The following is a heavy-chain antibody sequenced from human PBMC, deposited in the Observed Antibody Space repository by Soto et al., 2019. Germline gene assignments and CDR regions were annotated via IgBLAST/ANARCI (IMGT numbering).Heavy chain of an antibody. CDR3: ARSVVVPAAIRGRYYYGMDV. V-gene: IGHV4-34*01. CDR1: GGSFSGYY. Sequence: SETLSLTCAVYGGSFSGYYWSWVRQPPGKGLEWIGEINHSGSTNYNPSLKSRVTISVDTSKNQFSLKLSSVTAADTAVYYCARSVVVPAAIRGRYYYGMDVWGQRTTLTVSS. CDR2: INHSGST. D-gene: IGHD2-2*01. J-gene: IGHJ6*02.